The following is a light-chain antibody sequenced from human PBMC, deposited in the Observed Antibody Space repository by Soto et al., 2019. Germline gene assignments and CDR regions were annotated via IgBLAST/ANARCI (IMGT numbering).Light chain of an antibody. CDR2: GAS. CDR1: QSVSSN. CDR3: QQYNNWPRT. Sequence: EIVMPQSPATLSVXXXXXXXXXXXASQSVSSNLAWYPQKPGQAPRLLIYGASTXAXGIPARFSGSGSGTEFTLTISSLQSEDFAVYYCQQYNNWPRTFGQGTKVDI. V-gene: IGKV3-15*01. J-gene: IGKJ1*01.